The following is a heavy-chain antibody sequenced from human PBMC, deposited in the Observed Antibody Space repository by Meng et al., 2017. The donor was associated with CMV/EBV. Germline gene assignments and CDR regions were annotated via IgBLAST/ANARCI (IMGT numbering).Heavy chain of an antibody. D-gene: IGHD3-3*01. CDR2: ISSSSSYI. CDR3: ASTGAGNYDFWSGYSPYYYYYYGMDV. V-gene: IGHV3-21*01. CDR1: GFTFSSYS. Sequence: GGSLRLSCAASGFTFSSYSMNWVRQAPGKGLEWVSSISSSSSYIYYADSVKGRFTISRDNAKNSLYLQMNSLRAEDTAVYYCASTGAGNYDFWSGYSPYYYYYYGMDVWGQGTTVTVSS. J-gene: IGHJ6*02.